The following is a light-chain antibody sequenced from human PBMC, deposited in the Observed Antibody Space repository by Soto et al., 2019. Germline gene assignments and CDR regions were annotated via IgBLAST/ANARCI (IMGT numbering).Light chain of an antibody. J-gene: IGKJ1*01. CDR2: GAS. CDR3: QQYNNWPFPSWT. CDR1: QSVSSN. V-gene: IGKV3-15*01. Sequence: EIVMTQSLATLSVSPGERATLSCRASQSVSSNLAWYQQKPGQAPRLLIYGASTRATGIPARFSGSGSGTEFTLTISSLQSEDFAVYYCQQYNNWPFPSWTFGQGTKVEIK.